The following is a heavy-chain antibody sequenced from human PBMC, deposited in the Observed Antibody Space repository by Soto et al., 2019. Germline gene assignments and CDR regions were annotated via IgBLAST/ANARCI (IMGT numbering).Heavy chain of an antibody. D-gene: IGHD6-13*01. CDR2: IIPILGIA. CDR3: ARASRIAAAGTGAFDI. J-gene: IGHJ3*02. CDR1: GGTFSSYT. Sequence: SVKVSCKASGGTFSSYTISWVRQAPGQGLEWMGRIIPILGIANYAQKFQGRVTITADKSTSTAYMELSSLRSEDTAVYYCARASRIAAAGTGAFDIWGQGTMVTVSS. V-gene: IGHV1-69*02.